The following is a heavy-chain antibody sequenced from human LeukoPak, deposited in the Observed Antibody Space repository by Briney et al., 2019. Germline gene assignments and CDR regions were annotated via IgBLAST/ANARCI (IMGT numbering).Heavy chain of an antibody. CDR3: ARGPYVDTVATLDY. CDR2: INPSGGST. V-gene: IGHV1-46*01. D-gene: IGHD5-12*01. J-gene: IGHJ4*02. Sequence: ASVKVSCKASGYSFTNYYIYWVRQAPGQGLEWMGIINPSGGSTSYAQKFQGRVTMTRDTSTSTVYMELSSLRSEDTAVYYCARGPYVDTVATLDYWGQGTLVTVSS. CDR1: GYSFTNYY.